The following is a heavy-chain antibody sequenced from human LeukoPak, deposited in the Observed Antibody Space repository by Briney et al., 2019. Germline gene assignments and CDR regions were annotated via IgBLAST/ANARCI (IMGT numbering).Heavy chain of an antibody. J-gene: IGHJ4*02. Sequence: GASVKVSCKASGGTFSSYAISWVRQAPGQGLEWMGRIIPILGIANYAQKFQGRVTITADESTSTAYMELSSLRSEDTAVYYRARDMSYGLHHGYWGQGTLVTVSS. D-gene: IGHD5-18*01. CDR1: GGTFSSYA. CDR3: ARDMSYGLHHGY. V-gene: IGHV1-69*04. CDR2: IIPILGIA.